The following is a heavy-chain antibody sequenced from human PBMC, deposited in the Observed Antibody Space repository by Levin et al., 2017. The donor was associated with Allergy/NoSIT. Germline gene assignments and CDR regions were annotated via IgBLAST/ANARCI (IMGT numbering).Heavy chain of an antibody. CDR3: AREGDSSSWNNNWFEH. Sequence: AGESLKISCKASGYTFTDYGFGWVRRAPGQGLEWMGWVSVYTGNTNYGQKFRGRVTMTTDTSTSTAYMELRSLRSDDTAVYYCAREGDSSSWNNNWFEHWGQGTLVTVSS. CDR1: GYTFTDYG. J-gene: IGHJ5*02. CDR2: VSVYTGNT. D-gene: IGHD6-13*01. V-gene: IGHV1-18*01.